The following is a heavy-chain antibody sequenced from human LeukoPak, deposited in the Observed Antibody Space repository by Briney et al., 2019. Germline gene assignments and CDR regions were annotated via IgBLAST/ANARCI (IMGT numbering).Heavy chain of an antibody. J-gene: IGHJ4*02. CDR3: ARLYLWVSYRLDY. Sequence: SETLSLICTVSCRSITSYSWMWLRQPARKGLEWVGYLIYYGNTNYNPSLRSRVTISFVSSKSQFSLKLSSVTVADTAVYYCARLYLWVSYRLDYWGQGTLVTVSS. D-gene: IGHD3-16*02. CDR2: LIYYGNT. V-gene: IGHV4-59*13. CDR1: CRSITSYS.